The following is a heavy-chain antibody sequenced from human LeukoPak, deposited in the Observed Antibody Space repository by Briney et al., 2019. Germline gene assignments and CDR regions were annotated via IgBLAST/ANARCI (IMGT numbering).Heavy chain of an antibody. CDR1: GFTFSSYW. CDR2: IKQDGSEK. Sequence: GGSLRLSCAASGFTFSSYWMSWVRQAPGKGLEWVANIKQDGSEKYYVDSVKGRFTISRDNAKNSLYLQMNSLRAEDTAVYYCAREWGDIAAAVANWFDPWGQGTLVTVSS. CDR3: AREWGDIAAAVANWFDP. V-gene: IGHV3-7*01. D-gene: IGHD6-13*01. J-gene: IGHJ5*02.